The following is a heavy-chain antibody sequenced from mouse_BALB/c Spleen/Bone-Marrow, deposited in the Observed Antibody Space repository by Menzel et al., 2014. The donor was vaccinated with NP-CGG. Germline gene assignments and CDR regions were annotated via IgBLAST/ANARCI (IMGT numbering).Heavy chain of an antibody. J-gene: IGHJ4*01. CDR1: GYTFTNYW. Sequence: QVQLKESGAELVRPGASVKVSCKASGYTFTNYWINWVRQTPGQGLEWIGNIYPSDSYSNYNQKFKAKATLTVDNSSSADYMQLSNTTSENSAVYYCKRRDRHDYYGVDYWGQGTSVTVSS. D-gene: IGHD2-14*01. V-gene: IGHV1-69*02. CDR3: KRRDRHDYYGVDY. CDR2: IYPSDSYS.